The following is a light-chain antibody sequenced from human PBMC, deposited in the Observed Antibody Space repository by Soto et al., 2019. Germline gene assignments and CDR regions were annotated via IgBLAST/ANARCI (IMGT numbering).Light chain of an antibody. CDR3: CSFAGSSDV. Sequence: QSALTQPASVSGSPGQSITISCTGTSSDVGSYNLVSWYQQHPGKAPKLMIYEVTKRPSGVSNRFSGSKSGNTASLTLSGLQAEDEADYYCCSFAGSSDVFGTGTKLTVL. CDR1: SSDVGSYNL. V-gene: IGLV2-23*02. J-gene: IGLJ1*01. CDR2: EVT.